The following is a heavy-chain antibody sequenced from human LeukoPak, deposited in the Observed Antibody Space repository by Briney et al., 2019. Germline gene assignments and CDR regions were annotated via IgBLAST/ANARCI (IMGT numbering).Heavy chain of an antibody. CDR2: IKSKTDGGTT. CDR3: TTMYY. J-gene: IGHJ4*02. CDR1: GFTVSSNS. V-gene: IGHV3-15*01. Sequence: GGSLRLSCTVSGFTVSSNSMSWVRQAPGKGLEWVGRIKSKTDGGTTDYAAPVKIRFTISRDDSKNTLFLQMNSLKTEDTAVYYCTTMYYWGQGALVTVSS.